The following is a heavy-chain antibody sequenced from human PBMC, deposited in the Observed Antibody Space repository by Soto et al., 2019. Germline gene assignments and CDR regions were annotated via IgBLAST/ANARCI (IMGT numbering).Heavy chain of an antibody. D-gene: IGHD7-27*01. CDR1: GFTFSNYA. J-gene: IGHJ6*02. CDR3: ARVLTYYGMDV. CDR2: ISGSGGST. Sequence: GGSLRLSCAASGFTFSNYAVTWVRQAPGKGLEWVSTISGSGGSTYYADSVKGRFTISRDNSKNTLYLQMNSLRAEDTAVYYCARVLTYYGMDVWGQGTTVTVSS. V-gene: IGHV3-23*01.